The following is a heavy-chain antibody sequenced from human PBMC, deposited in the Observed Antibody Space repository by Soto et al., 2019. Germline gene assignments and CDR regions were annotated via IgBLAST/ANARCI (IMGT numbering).Heavy chain of an antibody. CDR3: ARDETYYYGSGPV. J-gene: IGHJ4*02. Sequence: GGSLRLSCAASGFTFSSYWMSWVRQAPGKGLEWVANIKQDGSERYYVDSVKGRFTISRDNAKNSLYLQMNSLRAEDTAAYYCARDETYYYGSGPVGGPGTLVTVSS. V-gene: IGHV3-7*01. D-gene: IGHD3-10*01. CDR2: IKQDGSER. CDR1: GFTFSSYW.